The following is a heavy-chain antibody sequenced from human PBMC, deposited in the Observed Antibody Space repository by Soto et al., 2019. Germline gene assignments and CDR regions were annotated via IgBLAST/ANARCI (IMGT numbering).Heavy chain of an antibody. J-gene: IGHJ5*02. V-gene: IGHV3-30*18. CDR2: ISYDGSNK. Sequence: PGGSLRLSCAASGFTFSNYGMHWVRQAPGKGLEWVAVISYDGSNKYYPDSVKGRFTISRDNSKNTLYLQMSSLGPEDTAVYYCAKDSGEHNWFDPWGQGTLVTVSS. D-gene: IGHD3-10*01. CDR1: GFTFSNYG. CDR3: AKDSGEHNWFDP.